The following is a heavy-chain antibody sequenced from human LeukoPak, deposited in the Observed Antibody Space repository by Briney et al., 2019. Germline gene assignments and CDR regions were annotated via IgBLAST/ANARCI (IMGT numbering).Heavy chain of an antibody. D-gene: IGHD5-18*01. CDR3: ASVDTAMVDYYYYYMDV. CDR2: IIPIFGTA. V-gene: IGHV1-69*05. Sequence: SVKVSCKASGGTFSSYAISWVRQAPGQGLEWMGGIIPIFGTANYAQKFQDRVTITTDESTSTAYMELSSLRSEDTAVYYCASVDTAMVDYYYYYMDVWGKGTTVTVSS. CDR1: GGTFSSYA. J-gene: IGHJ6*03.